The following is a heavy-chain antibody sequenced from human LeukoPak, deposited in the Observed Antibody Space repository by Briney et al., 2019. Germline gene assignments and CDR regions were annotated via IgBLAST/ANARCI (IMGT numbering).Heavy chain of an antibody. CDR1: GGTFSSFA. J-gene: IGHJ4*02. CDR3: AREIAAAGTN. D-gene: IGHD6-13*01. Sequence: GASAKVSCKASGGTFSSFAISWVRQAPGQGLEWMGGIIPFFGTTNYAQKFQGRVTITADESTNTPYMELSSLRFEDTAVYYCAREIAAAGTNWGQGTLVTVSS. V-gene: IGHV1-69*13. CDR2: IIPFFGTT.